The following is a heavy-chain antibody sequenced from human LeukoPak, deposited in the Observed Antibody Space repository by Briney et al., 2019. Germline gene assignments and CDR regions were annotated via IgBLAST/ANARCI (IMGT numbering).Heavy chain of an antibody. D-gene: IGHD2-2*01. CDR2: IRYDGSNK. J-gene: IGHJ4*02. V-gene: IGHV3-30*02. CDR3: AKGVSTAMLVLDY. Sequence: PGGSLRLSCGVTGFTFSTYAMQWVRQAPGKGLEWVASIRYDGSNKFYAESVKGRFTISRDNSKNTLFLQMDSLRVEDTAVYYCAKGVSTAMLVLDYWGPGTLVTVSS. CDR1: GFTFSTYA.